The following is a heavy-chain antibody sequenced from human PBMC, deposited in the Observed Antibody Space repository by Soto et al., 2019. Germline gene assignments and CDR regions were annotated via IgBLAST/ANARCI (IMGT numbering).Heavy chain of an antibody. CDR3: ARTPDI. Sequence: SDTLSLTCAIYGGSFSGYYWSWIRQPPGKGLEWIGEINHSGVTNYKPSLKRRVTISVDRSKNQFSLKLSSVTAADTAVYYCARTPDIWGQGTMVT. J-gene: IGHJ3*02. CDR1: GGSFSGYY. CDR2: INHSGVT. V-gene: IGHV4-34*01.